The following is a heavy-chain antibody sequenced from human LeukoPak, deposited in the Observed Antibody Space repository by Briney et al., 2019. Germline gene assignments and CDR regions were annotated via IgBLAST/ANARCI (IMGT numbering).Heavy chain of an antibody. CDR1: GYIFNKYG. CDR3: ATWLAARPIDY. CDR2: FDPEDGET. V-gene: IGHV1-24*01. Sequence: ASVKVSCKASGYIFNKYGVSWVRQAPGKGLEWMGGFDPEDGETIYAQKFQGRVTMTEDTSTDTAYMELSSLRSEDTAVYYCATWLAARPIDYWGQGTLVTVSS. D-gene: IGHD6-6*01. J-gene: IGHJ4*02.